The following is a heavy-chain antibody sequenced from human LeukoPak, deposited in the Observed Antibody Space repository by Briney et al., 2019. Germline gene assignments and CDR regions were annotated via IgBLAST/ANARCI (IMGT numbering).Heavy chain of an antibody. CDR2: IIPIFGTA. Sequence: SVKVSCKASGGTFSSYAISWVRQAPGQGLEWMGGIIPIFGTANYAQKFQVRVTITTDESTSTAYMELSSLRSEDTAVYYCAREFSSYSSSWYGGYYFDYWGQGTLVTVSS. J-gene: IGHJ4*02. V-gene: IGHV1-69*05. CDR1: GGTFSSYA. CDR3: AREFSSYSSSWYGGYYFDY. D-gene: IGHD6-13*01.